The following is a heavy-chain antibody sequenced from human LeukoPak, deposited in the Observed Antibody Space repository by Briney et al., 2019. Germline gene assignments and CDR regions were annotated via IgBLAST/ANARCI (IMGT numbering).Heavy chain of an antibody. D-gene: IGHD2-2*01. J-gene: IGHJ4*02. CDR3: ARNDPGSSED. Sequence: PGGSLRLSCAASGFIFSNYPMHWVRQAPGKGLEWVAVISADGNNEHYADSAKGRLTLSRDNAKSTAYLQMNSLRSEDTAVYYCARNDPGSSEDWGQGTLVTVSS. CDR1: GFIFSNYP. V-gene: IGHV3-30-3*01. CDR2: ISADGNNE.